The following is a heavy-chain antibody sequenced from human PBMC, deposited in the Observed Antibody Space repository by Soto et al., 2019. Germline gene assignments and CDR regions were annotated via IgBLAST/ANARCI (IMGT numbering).Heavy chain of an antibody. CDR2: INPNSGGA. Sequence: QVQLVQSGAEVKKPGASVKVSCKTSGYTFPGYYIHWVRQAPRQGLEWMGWINPNSGGAKSAPKFQGRVSITRDTSISTAYMELSRLRSDDTAIYYCARDLVVLPAAAAYRLDVWGQGTTVTVSS. J-gene: IGHJ6*02. CDR3: ARDLVVLPAAAAYRLDV. D-gene: IGHD2-15*01. V-gene: IGHV1-2*02. CDR1: GYTFPGYY.